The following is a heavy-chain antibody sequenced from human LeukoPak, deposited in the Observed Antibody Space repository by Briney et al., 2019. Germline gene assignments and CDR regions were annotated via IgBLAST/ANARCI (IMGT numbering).Heavy chain of an antibody. CDR2: ISSDESNQ. V-gene: IGHV3-30*18. CDR3: VKDLPGGGSFDY. D-gene: IGHD2-15*01. CDR1: GFTFSSCA. J-gene: IGHJ4*02. Sequence: GGSLRLSCAASGFTFSSCAMHWVRQAPGKGLEWVAVISSDESNQYYADSGKGRFTISRDNSRNTLYLQMNSLRPEDTALYYCVKDLPGGGSFDYWGQGALVTVSS.